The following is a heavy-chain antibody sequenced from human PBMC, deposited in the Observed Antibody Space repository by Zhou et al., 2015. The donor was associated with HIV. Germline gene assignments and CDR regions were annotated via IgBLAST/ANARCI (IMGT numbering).Heavy chain of an antibody. CDR1: GGTFSSYT. Sequence: QVQLVQSGAEVKKPGSSVKVSCKASGGTFSSYTISWVRQAPGQGLEWMGRIIPILGIANYAQKFQGRVTITADKSTSTAYMELSSLRSEDTAVYYCARATGYSSGWFQHWGQGTLVTVSS. D-gene: IGHD6-19*01. V-gene: IGHV1-69*02. J-gene: IGHJ1*01. CDR2: IIPILGIA. CDR3: ARATGYSSGWFQH.